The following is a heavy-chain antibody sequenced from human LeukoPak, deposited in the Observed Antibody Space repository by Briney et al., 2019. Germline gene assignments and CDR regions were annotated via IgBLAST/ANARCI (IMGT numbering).Heavy chain of an antibody. CDR2: INPNSGGT. D-gene: IGHD1-7*01. Sequence: HWVRQXXXQGLEWMGWINPNSGGTNYAQKFQGRVTMTRDTSISTAYMELSRLRSDDTAVYYCARESRNWNWDYWGQGTLVTVSS. J-gene: IGHJ4*02. V-gene: IGHV1-2*02. CDR3: ARESRNWNWDY.